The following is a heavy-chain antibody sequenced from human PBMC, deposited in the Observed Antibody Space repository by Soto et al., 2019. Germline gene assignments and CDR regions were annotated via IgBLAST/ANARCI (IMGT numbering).Heavy chain of an antibody. V-gene: IGHV3-23*01. Sequence: GGSLRLPWVASGFTFSPYAMSWVRQAPGKGLEWVSSIRTNSDNTYYADSVKGRFTISRDNSKNTLYLQMNSLRAEDTAVYYCAMKGYCSGTTCYPPGWGLGTMVTVSS. D-gene: IGHD2-2*01. CDR1: GFTFSPYA. CDR3: AMKGYCSGTTCYPPG. CDR2: IRTNSDNT. J-gene: IGHJ3*01.